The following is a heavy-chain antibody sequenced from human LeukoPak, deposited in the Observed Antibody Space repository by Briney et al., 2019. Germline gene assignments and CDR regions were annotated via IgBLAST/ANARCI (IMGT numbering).Heavy chain of an antibody. V-gene: IGHV4-4*09. CDR3: ASLSYYYDSSGYYSRNYYYYMDV. J-gene: IGHJ6*03. CDR2: IYTSGST. CDR1: GGSISSYY. D-gene: IGHD3-22*01. Sequence: SETLSLTCTVSGGSISSYYWSWIRQPPGEGLEWIGYIYTSGSTNYNPSLKSRVTISVDTSKNQFSLKLSSVTAADTAVYYCASLSYYYDSSGYYSRNYYYYMDVWGKGTTVTVSS.